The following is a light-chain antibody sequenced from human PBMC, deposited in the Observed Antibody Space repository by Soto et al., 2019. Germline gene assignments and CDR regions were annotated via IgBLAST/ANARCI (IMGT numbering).Light chain of an antibody. CDR2: GVN. Sequence: QSVLTQPASVSGSPGQSILISCTGTSSNVGGYNFASWYQQHPGKAPKLMIYGVNSRPSGVSNRFSGSKSGNTASLTISVLQAEDEADYYCSSYTSSSTYVFGTGTKLTVL. CDR3: SSYTSSSTYV. CDR1: SSNVGGYNF. V-gene: IGLV2-14*01. J-gene: IGLJ1*01.